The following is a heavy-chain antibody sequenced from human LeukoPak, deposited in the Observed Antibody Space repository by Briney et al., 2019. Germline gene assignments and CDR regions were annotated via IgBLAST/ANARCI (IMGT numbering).Heavy chain of an antibody. D-gene: IGHD3-22*01. CDR3: ARHPITRYYDSSGYSAAGPDY. Sequence: GESLKISCTGSGYSFTSYWIGWVRQMPGKGLEWMGIINPGDSDTRYSPSFQGQVTISADKSISTAYLLWSSLKASDTAMYYCARHPITRYYDSSGYSAAGPDYWGQGTLVTVSS. CDR1: GYSFTSYW. CDR2: INPGDSDT. J-gene: IGHJ4*02. V-gene: IGHV5-51*01.